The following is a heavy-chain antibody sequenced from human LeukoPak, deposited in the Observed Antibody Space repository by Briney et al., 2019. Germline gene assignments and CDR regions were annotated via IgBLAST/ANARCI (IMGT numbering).Heavy chain of an antibody. Sequence: SETLSLTCTVSGGSTSSYYWSWIRQPPGKGLEWIGYIYYSGSTNYNPSLKSRVTISVDTSKNQFSLKLSSVTAADTAVYYCASTYDSSGYFDYWGQGTLVTVSS. CDR1: GGSTSSYY. J-gene: IGHJ4*02. D-gene: IGHD3-22*01. V-gene: IGHV4-59*01. CDR2: IYYSGST. CDR3: ASTYDSSGYFDY.